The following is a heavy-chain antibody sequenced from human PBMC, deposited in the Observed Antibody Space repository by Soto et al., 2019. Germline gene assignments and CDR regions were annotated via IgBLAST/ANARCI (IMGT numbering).Heavy chain of an antibody. CDR3: AREPSMTTVTYYYYYGMGV. V-gene: IGHV3-21*01. Sequence: EVQLVESGGGLVQPGGSLRLSCAASGFTFSSYSMNWVRQAPGKGLEWVSSISSSSSYIYYADSVKGRFTISRDNPKNKVNLKMNSLRVEDRAGYYGAREPSMTTVTYYYYYGMGVWGQGTTVTVSS. D-gene: IGHD4-17*01. J-gene: IGHJ6*02. CDR2: ISSSSSYI. CDR1: GFTFSSYS.